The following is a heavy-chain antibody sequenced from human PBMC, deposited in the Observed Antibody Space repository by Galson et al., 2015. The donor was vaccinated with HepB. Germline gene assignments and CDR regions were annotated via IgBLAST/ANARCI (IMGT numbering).Heavy chain of an antibody. Sequence: SVKVSCKVSGYTLTELSMHWVRQAPGKGLEWMGGFDPEDGETIYAQKFQGRVTMTEDTSTDTAYMELSSLRSEDTAVYYCATKDRSSPGHTWFDPWGQGTLVTVSS. CDR2: FDPEDGET. CDR1: GYTLTELS. CDR3: ATKDRSSPGHTWFDP. D-gene: IGHD2-2*01. V-gene: IGHV1-24*01. J-gene: IGHJ5*02.